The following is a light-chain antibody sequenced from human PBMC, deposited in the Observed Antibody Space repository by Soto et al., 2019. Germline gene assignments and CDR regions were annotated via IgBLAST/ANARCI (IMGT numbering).Light chain of an antibody. CDR1: SSYVGSHNL. V-gene: IGLV2-23*01. Sequence: QSALTQPASVSGSPGQSITISCTGTSSYVGSHNLVSWYQQYPGKAPKLIIFEASKRPSGVSNRFSGSKSGSTASLTISGLQAEDEADYYCCSNAASSTYVLASGTNVTLL. CDR2: EAS. J-gene: IGLJ1*01. CDR3: CSNAASSTYV.